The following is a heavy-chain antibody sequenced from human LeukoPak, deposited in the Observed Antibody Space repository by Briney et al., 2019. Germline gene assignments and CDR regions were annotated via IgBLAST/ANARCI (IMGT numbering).Heavy chain of an antibody. Sequence: AGGSLRLSCAASGFTFSSYWMSWVRQAPGEGLEWLSAINGRGITYYAGSVKGRFTISRDNSENTLYLQMNSLTVDDTAVYFCAKERQTGDYFTSDYWGQGTLVTVSS. CDR1: GFTFSSYW. CDR2: INGRGIT. J-gene: IGHJ4*02. D-gene: IGHD4-17*01. V-gene: IGHV3-23*01. CDR3: AKERQTGDYFTSDY.